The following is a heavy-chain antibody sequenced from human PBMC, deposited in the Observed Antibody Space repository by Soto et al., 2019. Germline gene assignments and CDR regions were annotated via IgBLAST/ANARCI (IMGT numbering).Heavy chain of an antibody. Sequence: ASVKVSCKASGGTFSSYAISWVRQAPGQGLEWMGGIIPIFGTANYAQKFQGRVTITADESTSTAYMELSSLRSEDTAVYYCAREEYSSSSLYYYGMDVWGQGTAVTVSS. CDR1: GGTFSSYA. CDR3: AREEYSSSSLYYYGMDV. D-gene: IGHD6-6*01. CDR2: IIPIFGTA. V-gene: IGHV1-69*13. J-gene: IGHJ6*02.